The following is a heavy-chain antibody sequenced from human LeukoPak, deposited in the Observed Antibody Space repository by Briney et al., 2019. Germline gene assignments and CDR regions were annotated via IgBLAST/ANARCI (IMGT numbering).Heavy chain of an antibody. D-gene: IGHD1-1*01. Sequence: SETLSLTCTVSGGSISSGGYYWSWIRQHPGKGLEWIGYIYYSGSTYYNPSLKSRVTISVDTSKNQFSLKLSSVTAADTAVYYCAGPRTGYFDLWGRGTLVTVSS. CDR3: AGPRTGYFDL. CDR2: IYYSGST. CDR1: GGSISSGGYY. V-gene: IGHV4-31*03. J-gene: IGHJ2*01.